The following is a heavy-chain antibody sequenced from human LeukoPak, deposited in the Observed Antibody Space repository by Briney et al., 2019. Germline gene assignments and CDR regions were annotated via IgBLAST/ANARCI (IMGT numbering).Heavy chain of an antibody. J-gene: IGHJ4*02. CDR2: TCYRYRWYN. CDR1: GDSVSSNSAA. D-gene: IGHD6-13*01. CDR3: ARDLVWQQLVRGVRDSSGCFFDY. Sequence: SQTLSLTFAISGDSVSSNSAAWNWIRQSPSRSVEWLVRTCYRYRWYNDYAVAVTSRITINPDTSKNQFSLPLKSVTTEDTAVYYCARDLVWQQLVRGVRDSSGCFFDYWGQGTLVTVSS. V-gene: IGHV6-1*01.